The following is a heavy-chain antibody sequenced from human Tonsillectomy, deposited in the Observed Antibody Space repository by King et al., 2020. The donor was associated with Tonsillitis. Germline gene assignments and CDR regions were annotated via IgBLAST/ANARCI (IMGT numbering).Heavy chain of an antibody. D-gene: IGHD6-19*01. CDR2: IYYSGST. Sequence: QLQESGPGLVKPSETLSLTCTVSGGSISSYYWSWIRQPPGKGLEWIGYIYYSGSTNYNPFLKSRVTISVDTSKNQFSLKLSSVTAADTAVYYCARASYSSGWYWFDPWGQGTLVTVSS. CDR3: ARASYSSGWYWFDP. J-gene: IGHJ5*02. CDR1: GGSISSYY. V-gene: IGHV4-59*01.